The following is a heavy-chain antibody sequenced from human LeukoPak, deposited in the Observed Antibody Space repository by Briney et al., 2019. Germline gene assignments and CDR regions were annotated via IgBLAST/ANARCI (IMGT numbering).Heavy chain of an antibody. D-gene: IGHD2-15*01. CDR2: IYTGGST. J-gene: IGHJ6*02. Sequence: SETLSLTCTVSGGSISSYYWSWIRQPAGKGLEWIGRIYTGGSTNYNPSLKSRVTMSVDTSKNQFSLKLSSVTAADTAVYYCARVGGPYCSGGSCVVSYGMDVWGQGTTVTVSS. CDR1: GGSISSYY. V-gene: IGHV4-4*07. CDR3: ARVGGPYCSGGSCVVSYGMDV.